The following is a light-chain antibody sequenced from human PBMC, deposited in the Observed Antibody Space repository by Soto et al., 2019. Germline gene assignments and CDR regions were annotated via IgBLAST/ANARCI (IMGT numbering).Light chain of an antibody. CDR3: QQRRNWIT. CDR1: QSVSSD. V-gene: IGKV3-11*01. J-gene: IGKJ5*01. Sequence: EIVFTQSPATLSMSPGERATLSCRASQSVSSDLAWYQQKPGQAPRLLIYDASNRATGIPARFSGSGSGTDFTLTISSLEPEDFAVYYCQQRRNWITFGQGTRLEIK. CDR2: DAS.